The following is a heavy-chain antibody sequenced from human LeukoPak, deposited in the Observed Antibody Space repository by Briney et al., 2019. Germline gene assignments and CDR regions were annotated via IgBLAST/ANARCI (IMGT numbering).Heavy chain of an antibody. CDR2: ISYDGSNK. D-gene: IGHD6-19*01. Sequence: GGSLRLSCAASGCTFSSYAMHWVRQAPGKGLEWVAVISYDGSNKYYADSVKGRFTISRDNSKNTLYLQMNSLRAEDTAVYYCARDPDVMYSSGWLDYWGQGTLVTVSS. J-gene: IGHJ4*02. CDR1: GCTFSSYA. V-gene: IGHV3-30*04. CDR3: ARDPDVMYSSGWLDY.